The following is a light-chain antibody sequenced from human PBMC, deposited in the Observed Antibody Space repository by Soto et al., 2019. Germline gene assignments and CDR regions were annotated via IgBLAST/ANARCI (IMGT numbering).Light chain of an antibody. V-gene: IGLV1-47*01. Sequence: QSVLTQPPSASGTPGQRVTISFSGRSSNIGSNYEYWYQQLPGTAPKLLIYRNNQRPSGVTDRYSGSKSGTSASLAISGLRSDDEADYYGAAWDDSLSGVVFGGGTKLTVL. CDR1: SSNIGSNY. CDR2: RNN. CDR3: AAWDDSLSGVV. J-gene: IGLJ2*01.